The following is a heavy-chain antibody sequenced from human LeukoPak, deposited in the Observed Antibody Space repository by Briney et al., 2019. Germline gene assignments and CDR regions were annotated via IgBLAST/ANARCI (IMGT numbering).Heavy chain of an antibody. CDR2: ITASGSST. V-gene: IGHV3-23*01. J-gene: IGHJ4*02. Sequence: GGSLRLSCAASGFTFSSHAMSWVRQTPGKGLEWASAITASGSSTYYADSVKGRSTISRDDSKNTLYLQMNDLRAEDTAVYYCAMNAGQWLVPYDYWGQGTLVTVSS. CDR1: GFTFSSHA. D-gene: IGHD6-19*01. CDR3: AMNAGQWLVPYDY.